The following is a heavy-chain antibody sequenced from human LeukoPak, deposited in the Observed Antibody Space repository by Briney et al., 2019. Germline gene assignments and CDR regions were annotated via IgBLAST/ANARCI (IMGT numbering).Heavy chain of an antibody. CDR2: ITPDGRST. D-gene: IGHD1-1*01. V-gene: IGHV3-74*01. Sequence: PRGSLRLSCAPSGFTFSSYWIHWVRQAPGKGLVWVSRITPDGRSTNYADSVKDRFTISRDNAKNTLYLQMNSLRAEDTAVYYCATAGNYYFDYWGQGTLVTVSS. J-gene: IGHJ4*02. CDR1: GFTFSSYW. CDR3: ATAGNYYFDY.